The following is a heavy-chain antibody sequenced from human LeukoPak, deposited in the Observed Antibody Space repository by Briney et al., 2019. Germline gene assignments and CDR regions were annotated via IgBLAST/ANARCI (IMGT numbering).Heavy chain of an antibody. Sequence: PGGSLRLSCAASGFTFSSYWMSWVRQAPGKGREWVANIKQDGSEKYYVDSVKGRFTISRDNAKNSLYLQMNSLRAEDAAVYYCARGRDGYKSGYYMDVWGKGTTVTVSS. CDR2: IKQDGSEK. CDR3: ARGRDGYKSGYYMDV. J-gene: IGHJ6*03. D-gene: IGHD5-24*01. CDR1: GFTFSSYW. V-gene: IGHV3-7*04.